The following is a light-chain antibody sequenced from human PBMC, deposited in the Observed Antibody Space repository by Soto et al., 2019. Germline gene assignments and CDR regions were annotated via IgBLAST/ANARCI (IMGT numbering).Light chain of an antibody. CDR3: PQYNTWWT. CDR1: QSVSNN. J-gene: IGKJ1*01. CDR2: GAS. Sequence: EIVMTQSPATLSVSPGERATLSCRASQSVSNNLAWYQKKPGQAPRLLIYGASTRATGIPARFSGSGSGTEFTLTISSLQSDNFTGSYCPQYNTWWTFGQGTRVEIK. V-gene: IGKV3-15*01.